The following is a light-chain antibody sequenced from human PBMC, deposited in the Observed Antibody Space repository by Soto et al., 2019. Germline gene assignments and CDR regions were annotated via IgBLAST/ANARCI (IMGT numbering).Light chain of an antibody. Sequence: EIVLTQSPATLSLSPGERATLSSRASQSVSSSLAWYQQKPGQAPRLLIYGASKRAPGIPIRFSASGSGTDFTLTISSLEPEDFAVYSCQHRTNWEYTFGQGTKLEIK. CDR2: GAS. J-gene: IGKJ2*01. V-gene: IGKV3-11*01. CDR1: QSVSSS. CDR3: QHRTNWEYT.